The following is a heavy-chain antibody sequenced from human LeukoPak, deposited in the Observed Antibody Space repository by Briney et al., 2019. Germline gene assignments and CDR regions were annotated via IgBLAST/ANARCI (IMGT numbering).Heavy chain of an antibody. J-gene: IGHJ5*02. Sequence: WASVKVSCKTSGYTFTGYYMHWVRQAPGQGLEWMGWINPDSGGTSYAQKFQGRVTMTRDTSISTAYMELSSLRSVDTAVYFCARHGQFCSGTKCYAAPNNWIDPWGPGTLVTVSS. CDR1: GYTFTGYY. CDR2: INPDSGGT. CDR3: ARHGQFCSGTKCYAAPNNWIDP. D-gene: IGHD2-2*01. V-gene: IGHV1-2*02.